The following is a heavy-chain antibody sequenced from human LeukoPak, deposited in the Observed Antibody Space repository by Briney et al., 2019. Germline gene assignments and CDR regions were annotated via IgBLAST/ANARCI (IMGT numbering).Heavy chain of an antibody. Sequence: GGSLRLSCAASGFSFDDYGMSWVRQAPGQGLEWVSGINWNGGSTGYADSVKGRFTISRDNAKNSLFLQMNSLRAEDTAVYYCARVGIVVVPAAMRGAFDIWGQGTMVTVSS. CDR2: INWNGGST. CDR1: GFSFDDYG. D-gene: IGHD2-2*01. CDR3: ARVGIVVVPAAMRGAFDI. J-gene: IGHJ3*02. V-gene: IGHV3-20*04.